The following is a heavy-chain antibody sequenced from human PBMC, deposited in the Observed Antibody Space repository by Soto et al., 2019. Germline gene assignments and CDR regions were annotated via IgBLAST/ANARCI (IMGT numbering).Heavy chain of an antibody. Sequence: ASVKVSCKASGYSFTNYYLHWVRQAPGQGLEWMGIINPSGGSIGYAQKFQGRVTMTRDTSTSTVYMELRGLRSEYTAVYYCGRAGSGSNAFDYWGQGTLVTVSS. CDR1: GYSFTNYY. V-gene: IGHV1-46*01. J-gene: IGHJ4*02. CDR2: INPSGGSI. D-gene: IGHD1-26*01. CDR3: GRAGSGSNAFDY.